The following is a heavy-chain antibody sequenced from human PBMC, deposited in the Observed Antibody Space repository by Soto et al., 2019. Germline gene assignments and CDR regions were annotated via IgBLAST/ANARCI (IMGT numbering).Heavy chain of an antibody. CDR3: ARSGAYCTSITCLFDSF. J-gene: IGHJ4*02. D-gene: IGHD2-8*01. CDR2: ISAYNGDT. CDR1: GYTFSSYG. Sequence: QAQLVQSGAEVKKPGASVKVSCRASGYTFSSYGYAWVRQAPGQGLEWMGWISAYNGDTNYAQKFQDRVTLTTDTSTTTGYMELGNLGSDDTAVFFCARSGAYCTSITCLFDSFWGLGTLVTVSS. V-gene: IGHV1-18*01.